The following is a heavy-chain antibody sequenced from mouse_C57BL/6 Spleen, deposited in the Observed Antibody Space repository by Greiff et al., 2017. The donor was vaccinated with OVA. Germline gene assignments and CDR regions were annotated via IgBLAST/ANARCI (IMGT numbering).Heavy chain of an antibody. CDR3: AGDSNYFYFDY. Sequence: EVKLMESGGGLVKPGGSLKLSCAASGFTFSDYGMHWVRQAPEKGLERVAYISSGSSTIYYADTVKGRFTISRDNAKNTLFLQMTSLRSEDTAMYYCAGDSNYFYFDYWGQGTTLTVSS. J-gene: IGHJ2*01. V-gene: IGHV5-17*01. CDR2: ISSGSSTI. CDR1: GFTFSDYG. D-gene: IGHD2-5*01.